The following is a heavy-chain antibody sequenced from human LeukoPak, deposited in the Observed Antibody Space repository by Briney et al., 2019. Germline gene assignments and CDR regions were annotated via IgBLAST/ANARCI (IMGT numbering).Heavy chain of an antibody. Sequence: GGSLRLSCAASGFTFSSYWMSWVRQAPGKGLEWVANIKQDGSEKYYVDSVKGRFTISRDNAKNSLYLQMNSLRAEDTAVYYCAVWGYYDILTGYYAFYYYYDMDVWGQGTTVTVSS. V-gene: IGHV3-7*01. CDR1: GFTFSSYW. CDR3: AVWGYYDILTGYYAFYYYYDMDV. CDR2: IKQDGSEK. J-gene: IGHJ6*02. D-gene: IGHD3-9*01.